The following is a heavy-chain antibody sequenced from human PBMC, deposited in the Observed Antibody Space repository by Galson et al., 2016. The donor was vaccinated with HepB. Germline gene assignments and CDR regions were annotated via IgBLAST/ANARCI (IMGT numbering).Heavy chain of an antibody. CDR1: GFTFSSYG. Sequence: SLRLSCAASGFTFSSYGMYWVRQAPGKGLEWVAVIWYDGSNKYYADSVKGRFTISRDNTKKTVYLEMNSLRPDDTAVYYCATYYRRFEEWGQGTLVIVSS. CDR3: ATYYRRFEE. J-gene: IGHJ4*02. D-gene: IGHD3-10*01. CDR2: IWYDGSNK. V-gene: IGHV3-33*03.